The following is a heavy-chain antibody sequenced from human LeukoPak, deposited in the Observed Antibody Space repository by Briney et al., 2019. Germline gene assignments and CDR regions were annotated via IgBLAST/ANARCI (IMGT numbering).Heavy chain of an antibody. CDR1: GSTFSTFG. Sequence: GGSLRLSCVASGSTFSTFGMNWVRQAPGKGLEWVAFIRYDGSNKYYADSVKGRFTISRDNSKNTLYLQMNSLRAEDTAVYYCAKAAVGGTYYYYYMDVWGKGTTVTVSS. CDR2: IRYDGSNK. J-gene: IGHJ6*03. D-gene: IGHD1-26*01. CDR3: AKAAVGGTYYYYYMDV. V-gene: IGHV3-30*02.